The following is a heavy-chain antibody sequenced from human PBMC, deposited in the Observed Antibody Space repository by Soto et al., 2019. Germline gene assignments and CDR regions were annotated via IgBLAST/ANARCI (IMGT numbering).Heavy chain of an antibody. CDR3: ARRPMAPEPVDH. J-gene: IGHJ4*02. CDR1: GYPFSSHG. Sequence: QVQLVQSGAEVKLPGASVKVSCTASGYPFSSHGFTWVRQAPGQGLEWMGWISIYNGNTHYAQKFQRRLTLTTDESTSTAYLELTSLTSDDTAGYYCARRPMAPEPVDHRGQGTLVTVSS. CDR2: ISIYNGNT. D-gene: IGHD3-10*01. V-gene: IGHV1-18*04.